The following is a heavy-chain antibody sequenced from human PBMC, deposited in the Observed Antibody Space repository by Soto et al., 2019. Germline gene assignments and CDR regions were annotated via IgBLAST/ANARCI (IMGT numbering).Heavy chain of an antibody. J-gene: IGHJ4*02. CDR3: AKEGSSPRLD. CDR1: GFTFDDYA. D-gene: IGHD6-13*01. Sequence: GGSLRLSCAASGFTFDDYAMHWVRQAPGKGLEWVSGISWNSGSIGYADSVKGRFTISRDNAKNSLYLQMNSLRAEDTALYYCAKEGSSPRLDWGQGTLVTVSS. V-gene: IGHV3-9*01. CDR2: ISWNSGSI.